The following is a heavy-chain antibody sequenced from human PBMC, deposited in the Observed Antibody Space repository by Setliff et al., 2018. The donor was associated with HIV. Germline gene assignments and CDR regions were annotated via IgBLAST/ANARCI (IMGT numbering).Heavy chain of an antibody. V-gene: IGHV4-39*01. J-gene: IGHJ3*02. CDR2: IFYSGIT. CDR1: GGSFTSRSYY. Sequence: PSETLSLTCTVSGGSFTSRSYYWGWIRQPPGKGLEWIGSIFYSGITYYNPSLKSRVTISVDTSKNQFSLNLTSVTAADTAVYYCARSKTFYDFRGGYYTHGAFKIWGLGTMVTVS. CDR3: ARSKTFYDFRGGYYTHGAFKI. D-gene: IGHD3-3*01.